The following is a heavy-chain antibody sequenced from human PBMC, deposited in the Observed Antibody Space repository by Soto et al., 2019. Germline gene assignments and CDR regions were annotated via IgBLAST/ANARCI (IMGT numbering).Heavy chain of an antibody. Sequence: QVHLLESGPGLVKPSETLSVTCTVSGDSIGRYYWNWIRQSPGKGLEWIGYIYYMGNTKYNPSLKSRVTISVDTSKNQFSLRLSSVTAADTAVYYCARQGHPQTQFDPWGQGTLVTVSS. CDR1: GDSIGRYY. CDR2: IYYMGNT. V-gene: IGHV4-59*08. CDR3: ARQGHPQTQFDP. J-gene: IGHJ5*02.